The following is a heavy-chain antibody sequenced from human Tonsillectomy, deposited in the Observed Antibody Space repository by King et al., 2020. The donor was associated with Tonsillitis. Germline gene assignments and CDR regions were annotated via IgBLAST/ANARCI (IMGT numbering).Heavy chain of an antibody. CDR2: IYYSGST. V-gene: IGHV4-59*08. CDR3: ARQSSSRRYFDSSGYSPYYFDY. Sequence: QLQESGPGLVKPSETLSLTCTVSGGSISSYYWSWIRQPPGKGLEWIGCIYYSGSTNYTPSLKSRVTISVDTSKNHFSLKGSSVTAADTAVYYCARQSSSRRYFDSSGYSPYYFDYWGQGTLVTVSS. J-gene: IGHJ4*02. CDR1: GGSISSYY. D-gene: IGHD3-22*01.